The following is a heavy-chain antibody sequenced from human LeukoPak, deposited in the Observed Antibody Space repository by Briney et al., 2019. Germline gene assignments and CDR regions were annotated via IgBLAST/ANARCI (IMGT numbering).Heavy chain of an antibody. CDR2: IKQDGSEK. D-gene: IGHD4-17*01. CDR1: GFTFSSYW. V-gene: IGHV3-7*01. J-gene: IGHJ4*02. Sequence: TGGSLRLFCAASGFTFSSYWMSWVRQAPGKGLEWVANIKQDGSEKYYVDSVKGRFTISRDNAKNSLYLQMNSLRAEDTAVYYCARETTAVTTTFDYWGQGTLVTVSS. CDR3: ARETTAVTTTFDY.